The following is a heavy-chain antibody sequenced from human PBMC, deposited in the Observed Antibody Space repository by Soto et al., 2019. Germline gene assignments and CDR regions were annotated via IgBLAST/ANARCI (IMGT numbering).Heavy chain of an antibody. CDR3: ARIKYCSSTSCHSYYGMDV. D-gene: IGHD2-2*01. CDR1: GGSISSGGYY. J-gene: IGHJ6*02. Sequence: SETLSLTCTVSGGSISSGGYYWSWIRQHPGKGLEWIGYIYYSGSTYYNPSLKSRVTISVDTSKNQFSLKLSSVTAADTAVYYCARIKYCSSTSCHSYYGMDVWGQGTTVTVSS. V-gene: IGHV4-31*03. CDR2: IYYSGST.